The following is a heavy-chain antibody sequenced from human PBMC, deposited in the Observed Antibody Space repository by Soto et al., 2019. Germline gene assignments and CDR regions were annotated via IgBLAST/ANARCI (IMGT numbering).Heavy chain of an antibody. J-gene: IGHJ6*03. CDR3: ASLSGGTGYSSRYYYYYMDV. D-gene: IGHD3-9*01. CDR1: GGSISSYY. CDR2: IYYSGST. V-gene: IGHV4-59*01. Sequence: SETLSLTCTVSGGSISSYYWSWIRQPPGKGLEKIGYIYYSGSTNYNPPLKSRVTISVDTSKNQFFLKLSSVTAADTAVYYFASLSGGTGYSSRYYYYYMDVWGKGTTVTVSS.